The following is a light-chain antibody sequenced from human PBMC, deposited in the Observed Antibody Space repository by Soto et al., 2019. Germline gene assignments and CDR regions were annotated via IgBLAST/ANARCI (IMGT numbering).Light chain of an antibody. CDR1: QSVSSY. CDR2: DAS. J-gene: IGKJ5*01. CDR3: QQRSNWFIT. Sequence: EIVLTPSPATLSLSPGERATLSCRASQSVSSYLAWYQQKPGQAPRLLIYDASNRATGIPARFSGSGSGTDFTLTISSLEPEDFAVYYCQQRSNWFITFGQGTRLEIK. V-gene: IGKV3-11*01.